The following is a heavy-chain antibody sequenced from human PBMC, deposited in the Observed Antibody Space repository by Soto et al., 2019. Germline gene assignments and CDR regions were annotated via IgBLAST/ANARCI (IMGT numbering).Heavy chain of an antibody. V-gene: IGHV5-10-1*01. CDR2: IDPSGSQT. J-gene: IGHJ4*02. Sequence: GESLKISCKGSGYSFAGYWVTWVRQKPGKGLEWMGRIDPSGSQTYYSPSFRGHVTISVTKSITTVFLQWSSLRASDTAMYYCARQIYDSDTGPNFQYYFDSWGQGTPVTVSS. D-gene: IGHD3-22*01. CDR3: ARQIYDSDTGPNFQYYFDS. CDR1: GYSFAGYW.